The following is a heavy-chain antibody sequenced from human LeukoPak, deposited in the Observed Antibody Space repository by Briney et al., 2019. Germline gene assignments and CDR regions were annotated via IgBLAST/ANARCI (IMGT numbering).Heavy chain of an antibody. CDR1: GFTFTAYG. D-gene: IGHD6-19*01. Sequence: KPGGSLRLSCAASGFTFTAYGMQWVRQAPGKGLEWVAFVRYNGNDKYYADSVKGRFTISRDNSKNTVDLQMDSLRAEDTAVYYCAKAGSGWYAPYWGQGTLVTVS. CDR2: VRYNGNDK. CDR3: AKAGSGWYAPY. V-gene: IGHV3-30*02. J-gene: IGHJ4*02.